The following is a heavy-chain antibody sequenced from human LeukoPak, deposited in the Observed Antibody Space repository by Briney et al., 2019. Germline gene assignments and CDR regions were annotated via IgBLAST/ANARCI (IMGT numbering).Heavy chain of an antibody. J-gene: IGHJ6*04. Sequence: PGGSLRLSCAASGFTFSSYEMNWVRQAPGKGLAWVSYISSSGSTIYYADSAKGRFTISRDNAKNSLYLQMNSLRAEDTAVYYCARAHSRDIVVVPAASRGIYYYGMDVWGKGTTVTVSS. CDR3: ARAHSRDIVVVPAASRGIYYYGMDV. V-gene: IGHV3-48*03. D-gene: IGHD2-2*01. CDR2: ISSSGSTI. CDR1: GFTFSSYE.